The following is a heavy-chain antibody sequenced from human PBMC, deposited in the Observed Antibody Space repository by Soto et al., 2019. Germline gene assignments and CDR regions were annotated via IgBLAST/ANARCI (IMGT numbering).Heavy chain of an antibody. CDR1: GYIFTAYG. V-gene: IGHV1-18*01. D-gene: IGHD3-16*01. J-gene: IGHJ4*02. CDR2: VSTDDDRT. Sequence: GASVKVSCKTSGYIFTAYGLVWLRQAPGQRPEWMGWVSTDDDRTNYAQKFQGRVTMTTDRSTTTTSMELRSLRPDDTAVYYCARELNTEGRAYHSFAFWGQGNLVTVSS. CDR3: ARELNTEGRAYHSFAF.